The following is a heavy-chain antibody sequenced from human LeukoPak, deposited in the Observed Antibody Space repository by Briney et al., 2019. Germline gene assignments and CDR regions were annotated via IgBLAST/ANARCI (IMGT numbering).Heavy chain of an antibody. CDR1: GGTFSSYA. D-gene: IGHD5-12*01. J-gene: IGHJ4*02. CDR3: ARQDYGGYGLHTDY. CDR2: IIPIFGTA. Sequence: EASAKVSCKASGGTFSSYAISWVRQAPGQGLEWMGGIIPIFGTANYAQKFQGRVTITADESTSTAYMELSSLRSEDTAVYYCARQDYGGYGLHTDYWGQGTLVTVSS. V-gene: IGHV1-69*13.